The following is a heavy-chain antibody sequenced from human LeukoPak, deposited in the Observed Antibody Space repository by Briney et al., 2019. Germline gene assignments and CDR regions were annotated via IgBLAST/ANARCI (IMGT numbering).Heavy chain of an antibody. J-gene: IGHJ6*02. CDR2: IYYSGST. CDR3: ASGTYYYDSSGFYYYYYGLDV. CDR1: GGSISNYH. Sequence: SETLSLTCTVSGGSISNYHWSWIRQPPGKGLEWIGYIYYSGSTNYNPSLKSRVTISVDTSKNQFSLKLSSVTAADTAVYYCASGTYYYDSSGFYYYYYGLDVWGQGTTVTVSS. D-gene: IGHD3-22*01. V-gene: IGHV4-59*08.